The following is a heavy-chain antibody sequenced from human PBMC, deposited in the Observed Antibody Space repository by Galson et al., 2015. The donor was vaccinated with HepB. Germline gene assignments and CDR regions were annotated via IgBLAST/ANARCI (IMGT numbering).Heavy chain of an antibody. CDR2: ISSSSSYI. J-gene: IGHJ4*02. CDR1: GFTFSSYS. D-gene: IGHD5-24*01. Sequence: SLRLSCAASGFTFSSYSMNWVRQAPGKGLEWVSSISSSSSYIYYADSVKGRFTISRDNAKNSLYLQMNSLRAEDTAVYYCARDLVATIPGEGDYWGQGTLVTVSS. CDR3: ARDLVATIPGEGDY. V-gene: IGHV3-21*01.